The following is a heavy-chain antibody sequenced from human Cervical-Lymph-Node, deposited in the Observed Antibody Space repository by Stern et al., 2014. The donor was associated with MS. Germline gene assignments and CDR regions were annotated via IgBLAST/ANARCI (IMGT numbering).Heavy chain of an antibody. CDR3: AKGDSSSPLEY. V-gene: IGHV3-33*06. CDR2: ILDAGSNT. D-gene: IGHD6-6*01. CDR1: GFTFSSYG. Sequence: HVQLVESGGGVVQPGRSLRLSCAASGFTFSSYGLHWVRQTPGKGLEWVAVILDAGSNTYSADSVQGRFTISRDNSENTAYLQMNSLRVEDTAVYYCAKGDSSSPLEYWGQGTLVTVSS. J-gene: IGHJ4*02.